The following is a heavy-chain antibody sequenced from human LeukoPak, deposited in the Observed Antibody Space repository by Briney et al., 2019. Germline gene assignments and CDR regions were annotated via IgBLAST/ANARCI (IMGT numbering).Heavy chain of an antibody. CDR1: GYTFTSYY. Sequence: ASVKVSCKASGYTFTSYYMHWVRQAPGQGLEWMGIINTSGGSTSYAQKFQGRVTMTRDTSTSTVYMELSSLRSEDTAVYYCARSGYYYDSSGYYYYFDYWGQGTLVTVSS. V-gene: IGHV1-46*01. CDR3: ARSGYYYDSSGYYYYFDY. D-gene: IGHD3-22*01. J-gene: IGHJ4*02. CDR2: INTSGGST.